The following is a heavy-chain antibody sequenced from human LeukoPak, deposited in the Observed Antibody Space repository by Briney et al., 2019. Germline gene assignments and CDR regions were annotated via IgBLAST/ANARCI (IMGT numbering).Heavy chain of an antibody. V-gene: IGHV3-66*01. CDR2: IYSGGST. Sequence: GGSLRLSCTASGFRFSDFWMHWVRQAPGKGLEWVSVIYSGGSTYYADSVKGRFTISRDNSKNTLYLQMNSLRAEDTAVYYCASSGYDSSGYYHWGQGTLVTVSS. CDR3: ASSGYDSSGYYH. J-gene: IGHJ5*02. D-gene: IGHD3-22*01. CDR1: GFRFSDFW.